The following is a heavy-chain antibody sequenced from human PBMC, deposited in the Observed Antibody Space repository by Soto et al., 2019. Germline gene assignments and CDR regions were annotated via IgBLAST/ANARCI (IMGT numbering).Heavy chain of an antibody. CDR1: GFTFDEYA. J-gene: IGHJ3*02. CDR3: AKDFRTGRSSSCPNAFDI. Sequence: EMLVVESGGGVVQSGRSLRLSCEASGFTFDEYAMHWVRQATGKGLERVSGINWNSDRIGYAESVKGRFTISRENARNSLYLQMNGMRAEDTAWYYCAKDFRTGRSSSCPNAFDIWGPGTMFTVSP. D-gene: IGHD3-10*01. V-gene: IGHV3-9*01. CDR2: INWNSDRI.